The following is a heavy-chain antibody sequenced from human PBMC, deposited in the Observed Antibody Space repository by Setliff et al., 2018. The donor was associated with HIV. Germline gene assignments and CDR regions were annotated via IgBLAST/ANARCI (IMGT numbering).Heavy chain of an antibody. Sequence: SETLSLTCTVSGGSMASYQWGWIRQPPGKGLEWIGNIHYSGITSYNPSLERRVTISVDTSKNQFSLKLSSVTAADTAVYYCARHDSRGPRSAFDLWGRGTMVTVSS. J-gene: IGHJ3*01. CDR2: IHYSGIT. CDR3: ARHDSRGPRSAFDL. V-gene: IGHV4-59*08. CDR1: GGSMASYQ. D-gene: IGHD2-21*01.